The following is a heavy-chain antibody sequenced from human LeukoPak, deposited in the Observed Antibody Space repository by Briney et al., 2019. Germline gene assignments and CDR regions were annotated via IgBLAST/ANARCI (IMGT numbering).Heavy chain of an antibody. J-gene: IGHJ4*02. V-gene: IGHV3-23*01. CDR1: GFPFSTYA. Sequence: GGSLRLSCAPSGFPFSTYAMHWVRQPPGKGLEWVSAISGSGGATYHADADSVKGRFIISRDNSKNTLYLQINSLRVEDTAVYYCAKDGYNYDSSGHFDYWGQGTLVTVSS. D-gene: IGHD3-22*01. CDR2: ISGSGGAT. CDR3: AKDGYNYDSSGHFDY.